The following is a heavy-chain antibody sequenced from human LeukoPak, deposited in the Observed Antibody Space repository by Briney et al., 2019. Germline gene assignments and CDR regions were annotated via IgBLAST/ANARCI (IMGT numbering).Heavy chain of an antibody. V-gene: IGHV1-58*02. CDR1: GFTFTSSA. Sequence: GASVKVSCKASGFTFTSSAMQWVRQARGQRLEWIGWIVVGSGNTNYAQKFQERVTITRDMSTSTAYMELSSLRSEDTAVYYCARGSYYDSSGYWVDYWGQGTLVTVSS. CDR3: ARGSYYDSSGYWVDY. D-gene: IGHD3-22*01. J-gene: IGHJ4*02. CDR2: IVVGSGNT.